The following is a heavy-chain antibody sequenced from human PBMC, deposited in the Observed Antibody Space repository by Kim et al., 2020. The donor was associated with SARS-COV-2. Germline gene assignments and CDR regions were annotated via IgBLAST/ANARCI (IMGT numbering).Heavy chain of an antibody. CDR2: ISYDGSNK. D-gene: IGHD1-26*01. Sequence: GGSLRLSCAASGFTFSSYAMHWVRQAPGKGLEWVAVISYDGSNKYYADSVKGRFTISRDNSKNTLYLQMNSLRAEDTAVYYCARPYSGSYLAFVDYWGQGTLVTVSS. V-gene: IGHV3-30*04. J-gene: IGHJ4*02. CDR1: GFTFSSYA. CDR3: ARPYSGSYLAFVDY.